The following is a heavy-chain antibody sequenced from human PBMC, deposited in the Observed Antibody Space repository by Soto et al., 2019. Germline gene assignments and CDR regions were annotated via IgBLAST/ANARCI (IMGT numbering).Heavy chain of an antibody. Sequence: EVQLVESGGDLVQPGGSLRLSCVASGLTVSSTFMTWVRQAPGKGLEWVSVLYSGGTTYYGDSVKGRFTISRDNSKNTLFLQMNSLRSDDTAVYYCARWVEGYGGLDSWGQGTLVTVSS. CDR3: ARWVEGYGGLDS. CDR1: GLTVSSTF. V-gene: IGHV3-66*01. CDR2: LYSGGTT. J-gene: IGHJ4*02. D-gene: IGHD1-1*01.